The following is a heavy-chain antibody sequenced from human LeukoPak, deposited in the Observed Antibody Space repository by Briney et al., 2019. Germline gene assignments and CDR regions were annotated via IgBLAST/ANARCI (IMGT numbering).Heavy chain of an antibody. Sequence: SETLSLTCTVSGDSITSGDYYWSWIRQYPGKGLEWIGYIYHDGTTYYNPSLKSRVTMSVDTSKNYFSLMLTSVTAADTAVYYYVSDGRWAMGLPPDLDIWGQGTMVAVSS. CDR2: IYHDGTT. CDR1: GDSITSGDYY. V-gene: IGHV4-31*03. J-gene: IGHJ3*02. CDR3: VSDGRWAMGLPPDLDI. D-gene: IGHD1-26*01.